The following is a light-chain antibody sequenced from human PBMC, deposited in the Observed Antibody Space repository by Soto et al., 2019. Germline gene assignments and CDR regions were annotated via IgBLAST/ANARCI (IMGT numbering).Light chain of an antibody. V-gene: IGKV1-39*01. CDR3: QQSYSTTIT. Sequence: IQVTQSPSSLSASVGDRVTITCRASQSISSYLNWYQQKPGKAPNLLIYAASSLQSGVPSRFSGSGSGTDFTLTISSLQPEDFATYYCQQSYSTTITFGRGTRLEI. J-gene: IGKJ5*01. CDR1: QSISSY. CDR2: AAS.